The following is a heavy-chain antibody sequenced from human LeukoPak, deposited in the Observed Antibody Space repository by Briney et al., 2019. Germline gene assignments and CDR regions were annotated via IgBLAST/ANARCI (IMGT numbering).Heavy chain of an antibody. CDR2: MLPIFGTA. CDR3: ATDPNPYSSTSGYLDF. V-gene: IGHV1-69*13. Sequence: ASVKVSCKASGGNFRNYGFHWVRQAPGQGLEWMGGMLPIFGTANYAQKFQGRVTITADESSNTASLDLSSLTSEDTAVYYCATDPNPYSSTSGYLDFWGQGTLVTVSS. J-gene: IGHJ4*02. D-gene: IGHD6-13*01. CDR1: GGNFRNYG.